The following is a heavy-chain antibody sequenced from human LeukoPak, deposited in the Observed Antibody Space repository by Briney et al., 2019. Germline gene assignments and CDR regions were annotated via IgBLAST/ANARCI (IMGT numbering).Heavy chain of an antibody. V-gene: IGHV4-4*07. CDR1: GGSISSYY. J-gene: IGHJ4*02. Sequence: SETLSLTCTVSGGSISSYYWSWIRQPAGKGLEWIGRIYASGSTNYNPSLKSRVTMSVDTSKNQFSLKLSSVTAADTAVYYCARDRILEWISGRYYFDYWGQGTLVTVSS. CDR3: ARDRILEWISGRYYFDY. D-gene: IGHD3-3*01. CDR2: IYASGST.